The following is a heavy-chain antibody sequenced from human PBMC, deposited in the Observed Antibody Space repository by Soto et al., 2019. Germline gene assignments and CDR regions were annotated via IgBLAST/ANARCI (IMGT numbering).Heavy chain of an antibody. Sequence: GGSLRLSCAASGFTFTNYWMRWVRQAPGKGMEWVTDMNADGSAKNYADSLKGRFTISRDDAKNTLYLLMNSLRAEDTAVYYCAFDFWGQGTLVTVSS. CDR1: GFTFTNYW. V-gene: IGHV3-7*03. CDR2: MNADGSAK. CDR3: AFDF. J-gene: IGHJ4*02.